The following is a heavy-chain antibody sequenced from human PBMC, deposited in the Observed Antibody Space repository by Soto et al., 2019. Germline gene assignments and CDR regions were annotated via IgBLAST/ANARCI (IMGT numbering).Heavy chain of an antibody. V-gene: IGHV3-7*01. CDR3: VKEERIAVAYDY. Sequence: SGGSLRLSCAASGFTFSRYWMNWVRQAPGKGLEWVANIKQDGSEKYYVDSVKGRFTISRDNAKNSLYLQMNSLRAEDTAVYYCVKEERIAVAYDYWSQGTLVTVSS. J-gene: IGHJ4*02. D-gene: IGHD6-19*01. CDR2: IKQDGSEK. CDR1: GFTFSRYW.